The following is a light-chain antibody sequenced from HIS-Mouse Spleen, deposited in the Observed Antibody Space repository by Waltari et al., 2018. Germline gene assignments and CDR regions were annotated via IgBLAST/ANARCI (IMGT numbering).Light chain of an antibody. CDR1: ALPKKY. CDR2: EDS. CDR3: YSTDSSGNHRV. Sequence: SYELTQPPSVSVSTGQTARITCAGDALPKKYAYWYQQKSGQAPVLVIYEDSKRPSGIPERFSGSSSGTMATLTISVAQVEDEADYYCYSTDSSGNHRVFGGGTKLTVL. V-gene: IGLV3-10*01. J-gene: IGLJ2*01.